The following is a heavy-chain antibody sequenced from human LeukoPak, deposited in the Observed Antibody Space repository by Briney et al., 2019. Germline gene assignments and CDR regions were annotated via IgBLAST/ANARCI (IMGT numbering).Heavy chain of an antibody. CDR3: ARDSSSTWWWFDP. D-gene: IGHD2-15*01. CDR2: IKQDGSEK. CDR1: GFTFSSYW. J-gene: IGHJ5*02. V-gene: IGHV3-7*01. Sequence: GGSLRLSCAASGFTFSSYWMSWVRQAPGKGLEWVANIKQDGSEKYYVDSVKGRFTISRDNAKNSLYLQMNSLRAEDTAVYYCARDSSSTWWWFDPWGQGTLVTVSS.